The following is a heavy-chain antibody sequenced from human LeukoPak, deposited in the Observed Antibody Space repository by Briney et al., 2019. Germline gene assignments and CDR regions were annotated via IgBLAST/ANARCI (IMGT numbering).Heavy chain of an antibody. CDR3: ARAIYYYDSSGYFG. CDR1: GGSISSYY. Sequence: SETLSLTCTVSGGSISSYYWSWIRQPPGKGLEWIGYIYYSGSTNYNPSLKSRVTISVDTSKNLFSLKLSSVTAADTAVYYCARAIYYYDSSGYFGWGQGTLVTVSS. CDR2: IYYSGST. D-gene: IGHD3-22*01. V-gene: IGHV4-59*01. J-gene: IGHJ4*02.